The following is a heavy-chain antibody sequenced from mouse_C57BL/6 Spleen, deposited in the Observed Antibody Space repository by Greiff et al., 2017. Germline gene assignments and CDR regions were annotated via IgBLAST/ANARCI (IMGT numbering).Heavy chain of an antibody. J-gene: IGHJ2*01. V-gene: IGHV1-26*01. CDR3: VGLYFDY. Sequence: VQLQQSGPELVKPGASVKISCKASGYTFTDYYMNWVKQSHGKSLEWIGDINPNNGGTSYNQKFKGKATLTVDKSSSTAYMELRSLTSEDSAVYYCVGLYFDYWGQGTTLTVSS. CDR2: INPNNGGT. CDR1: GYTFTDYY. D-gene: IGHD3-1*01.